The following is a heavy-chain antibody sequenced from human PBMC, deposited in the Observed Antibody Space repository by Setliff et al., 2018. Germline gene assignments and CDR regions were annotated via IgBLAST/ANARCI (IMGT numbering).Heavy chain of an antibody. CDR2: IYHSGST. CDR1: GYSISSGYY. D-gene: IGHD3-22*01. Sequence: SETLSLTCAVSGYSISSGYYWGWIRQPPGKGLEWIGSIYHSGSTYYNPSLKSRVTISVDTSKNQFSLKLSSVTAADTAVYYCARSYYYDSSAANWFDPWGQGTQVTVSS. J-gene: IGHJ5*02. CDR3: ARSYYYDSSAANWFDP. V-gene: IGHV4-38-2*01.